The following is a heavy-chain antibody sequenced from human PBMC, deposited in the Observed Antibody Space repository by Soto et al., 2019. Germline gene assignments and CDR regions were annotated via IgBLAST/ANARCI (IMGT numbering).Heavy chain of an antibody. Sequence: GGSKRLPCAASGFTCSSLWMRCVRQAPGKGLEWVANIKQDGSEKYYVDSVKGRFTISRDNAKNSLYLQMNSLRAEDTAVYYCARDLGYVAFDIWGQGTMVTVSS. CDR2: IKQDGSEK. CDR1: GFTCSSLW. D-gene: IGHD2-15*01. CDR3: ARDLGYVAFDI. V-gene: IGHV3-7*01. J-gene: IGHJ3*02.